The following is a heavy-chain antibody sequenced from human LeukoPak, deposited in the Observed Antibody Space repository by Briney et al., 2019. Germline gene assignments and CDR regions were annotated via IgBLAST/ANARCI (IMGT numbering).Heavy chain of an antibody. CDR3: AKGLYGDTFLNWFDP. J-gene: IGHJ5*02. CDR2: ISVSGVST. D-gene: IGHD2-21*01. V-gene: IGHV3-23*01. CDR1: GFTFSSYA. Sequence: GGSLRLSCAASGFTFSSYAMSWVRQAPGKGLKWVSGISVSGVSTYYTDSVKGRFTVSRDNSKNTMFLQMNSLRAEDTAVYYCAKGLYGDTFLNWFDPWGQGTLVTVSS.